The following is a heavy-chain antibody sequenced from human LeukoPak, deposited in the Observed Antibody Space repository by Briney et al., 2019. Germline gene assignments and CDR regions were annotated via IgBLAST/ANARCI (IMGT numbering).Heavy chain of an antibody. D-gene: IGHD4-11*01. CDR3: AKGVTTHYYYGMDV. CDR1: EFTFSAYW. J-gene: IGHJ6*02. CDR2: IRGDGSMT. Sequence: GGSLRLSCAASEFTFSAYWMHWVRHAPGKGLVWVSRIRGDGSMTNYADSVKGRFTISRDNAKNTLYLQMNSLRAEDTAVYYCAKGVTTHYYYGMDVWGQGTTVTVS. V-gene: IGHV3-74*01.